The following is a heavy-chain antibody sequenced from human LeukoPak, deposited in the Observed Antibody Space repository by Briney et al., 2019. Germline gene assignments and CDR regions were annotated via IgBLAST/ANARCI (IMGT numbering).Heavy chain of an antibody. D-gene: IGHD3-10*01. CDR2: IYYSGST. V-gene: IGHV4-59*01. Sequence: SETLSLTCTVSGGSISSYYWSWIRQPPGKGLEWIGYIYYSGSTNYNPSLKSRVTISVDTSKNQFSLKLSSVTAADTAVYYCASPRGGFDYWGQGTLVIVPS. J-gene: IGHJ4*02. CDR3: ASPRGGFDY. CDR1: GGSISSYY.